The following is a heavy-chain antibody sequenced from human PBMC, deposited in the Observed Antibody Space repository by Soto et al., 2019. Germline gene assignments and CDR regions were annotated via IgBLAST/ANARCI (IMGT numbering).Heavy chain of an antibody. Sequence: EVHILQSGGGLEQPGGSLRLSCAASGFTFSYYAMSWIRQAPGKGLEWVSTIRETGNTYYADSVRGRFATSRDNSENTLYLQMSSLRAEDTAVYYCAKQQMGVIRALDYWGQGTLVTVSS. J-gene: IGHJ4*02. D-gene: IGHD1-26*01. V-gene: IGHV3-23*01. CDR3: AKQQMGVIRALDY. CDR2: IRETGNT. CDR1: GFTFSYYA.